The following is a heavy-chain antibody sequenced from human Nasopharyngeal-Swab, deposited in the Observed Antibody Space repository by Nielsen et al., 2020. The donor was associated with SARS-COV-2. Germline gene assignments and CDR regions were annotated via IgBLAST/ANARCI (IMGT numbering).Heavy chain of an antibody. D-gene: IGHD6-13*01. CDR1: GFTFSRYD. J-gene: IGHJ5*02. Sequence: GESLKISCAASGFTFSRYDMHWVRQVTGKGLEWVSAIATAGDTYYAGSVKGRFTISRENAKNSLYLQMNRLRAEDTAVYYCARGYEVAARDDWFDPWGQGTLVTVSS. CDR3: ARGYEVAARDDWFDP. CDR2: IATAGDT. V-gene: IGHV3-13*01.